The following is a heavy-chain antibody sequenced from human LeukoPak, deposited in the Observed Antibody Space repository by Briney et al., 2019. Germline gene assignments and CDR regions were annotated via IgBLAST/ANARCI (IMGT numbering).Heavy chain of an antibody. J-gene: IGHJ4*02. CDR3: ARGYYGGKRGLNY. CDR1: GGSISSGSYY. Sequence: PSQTLSLTCTVSGGSISSGSYYWSWIRQPPGKGLEWIGEINHSGSTNYNPSLKSRVTISVDTSKNQFSLKLSSVTAADTAVYYCARGYYGGKRGLNYWGQGTLVTVSS. D-gene: IGHD4-23*01. V-gene: IGHV4-39*07. CDR2: INHSGST.